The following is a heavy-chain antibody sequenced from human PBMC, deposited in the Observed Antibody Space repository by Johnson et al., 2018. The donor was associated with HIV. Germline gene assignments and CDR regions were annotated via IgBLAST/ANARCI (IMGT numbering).Heavy chain of an antibody. J-gene: IGHJ3*02. V-gene: IGHV3-66*01. D-gene: IGHD3-22*01. Sequence: VQLVESGGGVVQPGRFLRLSCAASGFTFSSYAMHWVRQAPGKGLEWVSVIYSGGSTYYADSVKGRCTISRDNSKNTLYLQMNSLRAEGTAVYYCARDDTMMHGFDIWGEGTMVTGSS. CDR1: GFTFSSYA. CDR3: ARDDTMMHGFDI. CDR2: IYSGGST.